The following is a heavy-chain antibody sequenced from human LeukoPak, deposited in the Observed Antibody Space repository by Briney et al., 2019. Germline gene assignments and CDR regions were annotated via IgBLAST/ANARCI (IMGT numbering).Heavy chain of an antibody. CDR2: INHSGST. CDR1: GGSFSGYH. V-gene: IGHV4-34*01. J-gene: IGHJ4*02. D-gene: IGHD1-7*01. Sequence: SETLSLTCAVYGGSFSGYHWSWIRQPPGKGLEWIGEINHSGSTNYNPSLKSRVTVSVDTSKNQFSLKVSSVTAADAAVYYCARGNYDYYDHWGQGTLVTVSS. CDR3: ARGNYDYYDH.